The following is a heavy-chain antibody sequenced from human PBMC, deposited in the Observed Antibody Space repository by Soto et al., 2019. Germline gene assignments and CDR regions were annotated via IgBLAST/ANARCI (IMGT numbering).Heavy chain of an antibody. CDR3: ARVGYSGIYFVPFDY. V-gene: IGHV3-21*01. J-gene: IGHJ4*02. CDR1: GFTFSSYT. CDR2: ISGSSNYM. Sequence: LRLSCAASGFTFSSYTMHWVRQAPGKGLEWASAISGSSNYMYYADSLRGRFTISRDNAKNSLFLQMNSLRTEDTAVYYCARVGYSGIYFVPFDYWGQGSLVTVS. D-gene: IGHD1-26*01.